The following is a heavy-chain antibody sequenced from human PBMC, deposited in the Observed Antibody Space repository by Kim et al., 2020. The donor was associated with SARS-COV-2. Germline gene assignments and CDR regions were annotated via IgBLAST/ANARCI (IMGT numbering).Heavy chain of an antibody. CDR3: ARENEMATKHFDY. V-gene: IGHV3-74*01. J-gene: IGHJ4*02. CDR1: GFTFSSYW. CDR2: INSDGSSI. Sequence: GGSLRLSCAASGFTFSSYWMHWVRQAPGKGLEWVSRINSDGSSITYADSVKGRFTISRDNAKNTLYLQMNSLRAEDTAVYYCARENEMATKHFDYWGQGTLHTLPS.